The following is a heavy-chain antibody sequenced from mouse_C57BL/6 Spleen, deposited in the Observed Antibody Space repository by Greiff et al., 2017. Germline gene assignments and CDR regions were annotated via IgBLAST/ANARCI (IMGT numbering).Heavy chain of an antibody. J-gene: IGHJ4*01. CDR1: GFNIKDDY. CDR3: TRSSYHYYAMDY. CDR2: IDPENGDT. D-gene: IGHD1-1*01. V-gene: IGHV14-4*01. Sequence: VQLQQSGAELVRPGASVKLSCTASGFNIKDDYMHWVKQRPEQGLEWIGWIDPENGDTESASKFQGKATITADTSSNTAYLQLSSLTSEDTAVYYCTRSSYHYYAMDYWGQGTSVTVSS.